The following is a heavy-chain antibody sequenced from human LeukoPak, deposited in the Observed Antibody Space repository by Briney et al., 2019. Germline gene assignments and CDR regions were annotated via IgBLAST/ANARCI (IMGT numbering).Heavy chain of an antibody. V-gene: IGHV1-2*02. CDR3: ARDRGIDYYGSGSYYRHYYYYMDV. CDR2: INPNSGGT. CDR1: GYTFTGYY. J-gene: IGHJ6*03. D-gene: IGHD3-10*01. Sequence: GASVKVSCKAPGYTFTGYYMHWVRQAPGQGLEWMGWINPNSGGTNYAQKFQGRVTMTRDASISTAYMELSRLRSDDTAVYYCARDRGIDYYGSGSYYRHYYYYMDVWGKGTTVTVSS.